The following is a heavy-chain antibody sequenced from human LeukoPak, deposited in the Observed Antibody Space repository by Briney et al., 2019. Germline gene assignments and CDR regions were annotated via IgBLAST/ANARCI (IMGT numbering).Heavy chain of an antibody. Sequence: SETLSLTCTVSGGSISSSSYYWGWIRQPPGKGLEWIGCICYSGSTYYNPSLKSRVTISVDTSKNQFSLKLSSVTAADTAVYYCAQIGTENCSGGSCYSWGYYYYYYYMDVWGEGTTVTVSS. V-gene: IGHV4-39*01. D-gene: IGHD2-15*01. CDR1: GGSISSSSYY. CDR2: ICYSGST. J-gene: IGHJ6*03. CDR3: AQIGTENCSGGSCYSWGYYYYYYYMDV.